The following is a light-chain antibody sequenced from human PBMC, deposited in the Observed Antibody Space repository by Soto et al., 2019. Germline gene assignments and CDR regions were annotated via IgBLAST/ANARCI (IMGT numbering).Light chain of an antibody. CDR3: QQRSTWPPS. Sequence: EIVLTQSPATLSLSPGERATLSCRASQSVSNHLVWYQQKSGQAPRLLIYDASNRATDIPARFSGSGSGTDFTLTISSLEPEDFAVYYCQQRSTWPPSFGQGTRQEIK. V-gene: IGKV3-11*01. J-gene: IGKJ5*01. CDR1: QSVSNH. CDR2: DAS.